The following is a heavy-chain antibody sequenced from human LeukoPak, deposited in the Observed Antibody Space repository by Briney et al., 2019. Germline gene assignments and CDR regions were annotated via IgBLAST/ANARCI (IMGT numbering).Heavy chain of an antibody. V-gene: IGHV3-30*18. D-gene: IGHD2-15*01. CDR3: AKVRCSGSGCCLFDS. CDR2: ISQDGSNT. J-gene: IGHJ4*02. CDR1: GFTFSNFC. Sequence: GGSLRLSCAASGFTFSNFCMHWVRQAPGKGLECVAVISQDGSNTYSAAFVKGRFTISRDNSKSPVSLQACRLGVDDPAVYYCAKVRCSGSGCCLFDSWGQGTLVIVSA.